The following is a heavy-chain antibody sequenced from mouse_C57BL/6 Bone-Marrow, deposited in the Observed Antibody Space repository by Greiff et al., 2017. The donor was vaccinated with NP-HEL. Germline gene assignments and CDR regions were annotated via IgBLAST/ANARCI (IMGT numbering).Heavy chain of an antibody. V-gene: IGHV1-81*01. J-gene: IGHJ2*01. CDR2: IYPGSGST. CDR3: AGATTVVASYYFDY. CDR1: GYTFTSYG. Sequence: VQLQQSGAELARPGASVKLSCKASGYTFTSYGISWVKQRTGQGLEWIGDIYPGSGSTNYNEKFKSKATLTVDTSSSTAYMQLSSLTSEDSAVYYCAGATTVVASYYFDYWGQGTTLTVSS. D-gene: IGHD1-1*01.